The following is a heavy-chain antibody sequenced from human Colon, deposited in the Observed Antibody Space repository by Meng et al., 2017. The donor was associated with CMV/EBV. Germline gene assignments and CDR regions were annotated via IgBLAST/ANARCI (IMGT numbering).Heavy chain of an antibody. D-gene: IGHD6-13*01. CDR1: GYTLTELS. J-gene: IGHJ4*02. CDR3: ASERLGAAAIPLDY. CDR2: FNPEDGER. Sequence: ASVKVSCKVSGYTLTELSIHWVRQAPGKGLEWMGGFNPEDGERVYAQKFQGRVTITDDTSTDTAYMELSSLRFEDTAVYYCASERLGAAAIPLDYWGQGTPVTVSS. V-gene: IGHV1-24*01.